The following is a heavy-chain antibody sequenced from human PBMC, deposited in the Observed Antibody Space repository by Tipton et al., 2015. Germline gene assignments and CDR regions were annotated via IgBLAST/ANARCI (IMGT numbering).Heavy chain of an antibody. CDR2: IYAGGGT. CDR1: GFIVSSHY. D-gene: IGHD3-10*01. V-gene: IGHV3-53*01. Sequence: GSLRLSCAASGFIVSSHYMSWVRQAPGRGLERVSVIYAGGGTYYADSVKGRLIMSRDNSNNTLYLQMNSLRADDTAVYYCSRDRDYYGAGNFDWGQGTLVTVSS. J-gene: IGHJ4*02. CDR3: SRDRDYYGAGNFD.